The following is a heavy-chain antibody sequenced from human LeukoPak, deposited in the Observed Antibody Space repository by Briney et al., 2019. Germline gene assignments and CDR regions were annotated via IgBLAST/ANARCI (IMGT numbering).Heavy chain of an antibody. V-gene: IGHV3-30*18. CDR2: ISYDGSNK. J-gene: IGHJ4*02. D-gene: IGHD3-16*01. CDR1: GFTFSSYG. CDR3: AKGRRPGGGWGLYFDY. Sequence: GRSLRLSCAASGFTFSSYGMHWVRQAPGKGLEWVAVISYDGSNKYYADSVKGRFTISRDNSKNTLYLQMNSLRAEDTAVYYCAKGRRPGGGWGLYFDYWGQGTLVTVSS.